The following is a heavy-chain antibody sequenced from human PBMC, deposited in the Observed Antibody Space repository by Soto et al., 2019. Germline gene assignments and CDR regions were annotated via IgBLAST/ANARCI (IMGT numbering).Heavy chain of an antibody. V-gene: IGHV4-39*01. J-gene: IGHJ4*02. CDR2: VFYTGFT. CDR3: ATSKKGYNWNYFDP. Sequence: SETLSLTCAVSGASISGSYYYWAWLRQSPGKGPEWIGSVFYTGFTSYNPSLESRVSVSVDTWKSQFSLKLSAVTAADPAVYYCATSKKGYNWNYFDPWGQGALVTVSS. D-gene: IGHD1-20*01. CDR1: GASISGSYYY.